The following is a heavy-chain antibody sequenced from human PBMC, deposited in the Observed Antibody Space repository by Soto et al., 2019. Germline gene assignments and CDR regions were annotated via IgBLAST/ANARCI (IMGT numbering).Heavy chain of an antibody. CDR1: GGSFSGYY. CDR2: INHSGST. D-gene: IGHD2-15*01. J-gene: IGHJ4*02. Sequence: ETLTLTCAVYGGSFSGYYWSWIRQPPGKGLEWIGGINHSGSTNYNPSLKSRVTISVDTSKNQFSLKLSSVTAADTAVYYCARGQERVVVVAATSLNFDYWGQGTLVTVSS. CDR3: ARGQERVVVVAATSLNFDY. V-gene: IGHV4-34*01.